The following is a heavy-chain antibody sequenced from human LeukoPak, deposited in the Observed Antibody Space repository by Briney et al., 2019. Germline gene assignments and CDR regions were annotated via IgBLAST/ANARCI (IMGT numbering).Heavy chain of an antibody. CDR3: AKDRTQIATYYFDY. D-gene: IGHD2-21*01. J-gene: IGHJ4*02. V-gene: IGHV3-53*05. CDR2: IYSDGRT. CDR1: GFTVSTNY. Sequence: GSLRLSCAASGFTVSTNYMSWVRQAPGKGLEWVSVIYSDGRTYYADSVKGRFTISRDNSKNTLYLQMNSLRPEDTAVYFCAKDRTQIATYYFDYWGQGTLVTVSS.